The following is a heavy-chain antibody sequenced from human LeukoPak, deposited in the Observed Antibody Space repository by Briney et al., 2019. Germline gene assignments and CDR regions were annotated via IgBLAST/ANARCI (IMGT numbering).Heavy chain of an antibody. CDR1: GGSISSYY. CDR2: IYYSGST. D-gene: IGHD2-2*01. CDR3: ARHTRGGYYYYMDV. J-gene: IGHJ6*03. Sequence: PSETLSLTCTVSGGSISSYYWSWIRQPPGKGLEWIGYIYYSGSTNYNPSLKSRVTISVDTSKNQFSLKLSSVTAADTAVYYCARHTRGGYYYYMDVWGKGTTVTVSS. V-gene: IGHV4-59*08.